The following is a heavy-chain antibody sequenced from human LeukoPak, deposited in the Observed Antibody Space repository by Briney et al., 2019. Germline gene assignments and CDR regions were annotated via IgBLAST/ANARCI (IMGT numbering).Heavy chain of an antibody. J-gene: IGHJ6*03. CDR1: GFTFSSYA. Sequence: GGSLRLSCAASGFTFSSYAMHWVRQAPGKGLEWVGWINQDESDKQYVDSVKGRFTISRDNAKNSIYLQMNSLRAEDTAVYYCAREGLLWFGEFGGYYYMDVWGKGTTVTVSS. D-gene: IGHD3-10*01. CDR2: INQDESDK. V-gene: IGHV3-7*01. CDR3: AREGLLWFGEFGGYYYMDV.